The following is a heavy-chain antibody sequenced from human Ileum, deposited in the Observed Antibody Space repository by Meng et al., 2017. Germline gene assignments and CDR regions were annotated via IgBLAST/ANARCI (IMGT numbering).Heavy chain of an antibody. V-gene: IGHV3-15*01. CDR1: GLTFSNAW. CDR2: IKSTTHGGTT. CDR3: TTNRGIS. J-gene: IGHJ5*02. Sequence: EVQLMESVGGLVKPGESLRLSCAASGLTFSNAWMTWVRQAPGKGLEWIGQIKSTTHGGTTDCAAPVTGRFIISRDDSKNTLYLQMSSLKTEDTAVYYCTTNRGISWGQGTLVTVSS.